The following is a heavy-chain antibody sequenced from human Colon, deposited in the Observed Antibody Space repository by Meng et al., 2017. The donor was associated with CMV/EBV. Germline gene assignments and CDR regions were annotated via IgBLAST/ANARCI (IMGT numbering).Heavy chain of an antibody. D-gene: IGHD3-3*01. CDR3: VKGAKVSDFWTIPD. Sequence: GGSLRLSCSTSGFTFADFAMAWVRQAPGKGLQWVAAITGSGNLAYYADSLRGRVTISRDNFRQTVFLQMQNLRGDDTAVYYCVKGAKVSDFWTIPDWGEGTLVTVSS. J-gene: IGHJ4*02. CDR2: ITGSGNLA. V-gene: IGHV3-23*01. CDR1: GFTFADFA.